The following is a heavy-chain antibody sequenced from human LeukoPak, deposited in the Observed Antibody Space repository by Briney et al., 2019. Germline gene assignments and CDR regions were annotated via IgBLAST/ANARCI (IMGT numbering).Heavy chain of an antibody. CDR3: VKDESFSRGSIAVAGDDY. D-gene: IGHD6-13*01. CDR1: GFTFSSYA. CDR2: ISSNGGST. V-gene: IGHV3-64D*06. J-gene: IGHJ4*02. Sequence: GGSLRLTCSASGFTFSSYAMHWVRQAPGKGLEYVSAISSNGGSTYCADSVKGRFTISRDNSKNTLYLQMSSLRAEDTAVYYCVKDESFSRGSIAVAGDDYWGQGTLVTVSS.